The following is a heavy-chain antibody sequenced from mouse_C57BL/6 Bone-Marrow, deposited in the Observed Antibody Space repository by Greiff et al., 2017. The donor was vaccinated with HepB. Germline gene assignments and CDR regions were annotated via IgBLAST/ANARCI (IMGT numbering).Heavy chain of an antibody. CDR3: AKKGLRWYFDV. Sequence: VQLQQSGPGLVQPSQCLSITCTVSGFSLTSYGVHWVRQSPGKGLEWLGVMWRGGSTDYNAAFMSRLSITKDNSKRQVFFKMNSLQADDTAIYYCAKKGLRWYFDVWGTGTTVTVSS. CDR2: MWRGGST. J-gene: IGHJ1*03. D-gene: IGHD3-1*01. CDR1: GFSLTSYG. V-gene: IGHV2-5*01.